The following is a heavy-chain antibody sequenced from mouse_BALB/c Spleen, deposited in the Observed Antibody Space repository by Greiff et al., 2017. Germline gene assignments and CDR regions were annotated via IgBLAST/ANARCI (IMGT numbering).Heavy chain of an antibody. Sequence: DVKLVESGGGLVKPGGSLKLSCAASGFTFSSYTMSWVRQTPEKRLEWVATISSGGGNTYYPDSVKGRFTISRDNAKNNLYLQMSSLRSEDTALYYCARGDGYYLFAYWGQGTLVTVSA. J-gene: IGHJ3*01. CDR2: ISSGGGNT. D-gene: IGHD2-3*01. CDR1: GFTFSSYT. CDR3: ARGDGYYLFAY. V-gene: IGHV5-9*03.